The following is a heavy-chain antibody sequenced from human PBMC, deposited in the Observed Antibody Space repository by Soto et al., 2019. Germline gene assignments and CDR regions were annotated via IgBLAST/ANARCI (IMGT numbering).Heavy chain of an antibody. D-gene: IGHD6-13*01. V-gene: IGHV4-34*01. CDR3: ARGPRSGYGGIAAAASY. CDR1: GGSFSGYY. J-gene: IGHJ4*02. Sequence: PSETLSLTCAVYGGSFSGYYWSWIRQPPGKGLEWIGEINHSGSTNYNPSLKSRVTISVDTSKNQFSLKLSSVTAADTAVYYCARGPRSGYGGIAAAASYWGQGTLVTVSS. CDR2: INHSGST.